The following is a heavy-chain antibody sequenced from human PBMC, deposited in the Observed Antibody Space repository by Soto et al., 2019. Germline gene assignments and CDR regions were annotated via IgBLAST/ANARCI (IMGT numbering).Heavy chain of an antibody. CDR1: GYTFTSYG. CDR3: ARLIPGGEWFGELLLRFGGRSYAFDI. CDR2: ISAYNGNT. Sequence: ASVKVSCKASGYTFTSYGISWVRQAPGQGLEWMGWISAYNGNTNYAQKLQGRVTMTTDTSTSTAYMELRSLRSDDTAVYYCARLIPGGEWFGELLLRFGGRSYAFDIWGQGTMVTVSS. J-gene: IGHJ3*02. V-gene: IGHV1-18*01. D-gene: IGHD3-10*01.